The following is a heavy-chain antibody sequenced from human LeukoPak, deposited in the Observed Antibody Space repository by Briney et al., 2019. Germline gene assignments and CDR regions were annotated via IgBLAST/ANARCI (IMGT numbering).Heavy chain of an antibody. V-gene: IGHV3-53*01. J-gene: IGHJ4*02. CDR1: GFTVSSNY. CDR2: IYSGGST. Sequence: GGSLRFSCAASGFTVSSNYMSWVRQARGKGLEWVSVIYSGGSTYYADSVKGRFTISRDISKNTLYLQMNSLRAEDTAIYYCARAPPDNSIQEVQGDYWGQGTLVTVSS. CDR3: ARAPPDNSIQEVQGDY. D-gene: IGHD2/OR15-2a*01.